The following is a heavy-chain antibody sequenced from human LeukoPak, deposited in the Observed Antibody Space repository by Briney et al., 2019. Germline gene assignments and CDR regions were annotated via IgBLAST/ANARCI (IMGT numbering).Heavy chain of an antibody. D-gene: IGHD3-10*01. CDR2: ISSGGST. CDR1: GFTVNNNY. Sequence: GGSLRLSCVASGFTVNNNYMNWVRQGPGKGLEWVSVISSGGSTYYADSVKGRFTISRDNAKNSLYLQMNSLRAEDTAVYYCARELLLWFGVTENYFDYWGQGTLVTVSS. V-gene: IGHV3-53*01. J-gene: IGHJ4*02. CDR3: ARELLLWFGVTENYFDY.